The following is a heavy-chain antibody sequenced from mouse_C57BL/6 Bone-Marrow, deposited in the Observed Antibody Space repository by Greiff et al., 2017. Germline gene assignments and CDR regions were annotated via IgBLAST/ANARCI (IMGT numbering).Heavy chain of an antibody. CDR3: ARYFDV. CDR1: GFNIKDDY. J-gene: IGHJ1*03. V-gene: IGHV14-4*01. Sequence: VQLQQSGAELVRPGASVKLSCTASGFNIKDDYMHWVKQGPEQGLEWIGWIDPENGDTEYASKFQGKATITAATTSYTAYLQLSSLTSEDTAVYYCARYFDVWGTGTTVTVSS. CDR2: IDPENGDT.